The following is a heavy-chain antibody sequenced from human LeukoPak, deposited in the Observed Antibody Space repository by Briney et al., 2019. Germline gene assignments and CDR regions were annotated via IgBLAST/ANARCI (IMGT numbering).Heavy chain of an antibody. V-gene: IGHV4-39*01. CDR2: IFHSGTT. CDR1: GGSISSSDYY. Sequence: SETLSLTCTVSGGSISSSDYYWGWIRQPPGKGLEWIGNIFHSGTTYYDPSLKSRVIISVDTSKNQFSLKLSSVTAADTALYYCARHNFRNGYNRPFDYWGQGTLVTVSP. D-gene: IGHD5-24*01. J-gene: IGHJ4*02. CDR3: ARHNFRNGYNRPFDY.